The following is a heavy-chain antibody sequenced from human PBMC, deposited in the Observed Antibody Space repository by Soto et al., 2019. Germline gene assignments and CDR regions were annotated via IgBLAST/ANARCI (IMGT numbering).Heavy chain of an antibody. J-gene: IGHJ4*02. D-gene: IGHD2-2*01. CDR2: INYSGST. Sequence: PSETLSLTCTVSRGSIGSDYWRWIRQPPGKGLEWIGYINYSGSTKYNPSLKSRVTISVDTSKNQFSLKLSSVTAADTAVYYCASGTSGPFHYGGQGTPVTVSS. CDR3: ASGTSGPFHY. CDR1: RGSIGSDY. V-gene: IGHV4-59*01.